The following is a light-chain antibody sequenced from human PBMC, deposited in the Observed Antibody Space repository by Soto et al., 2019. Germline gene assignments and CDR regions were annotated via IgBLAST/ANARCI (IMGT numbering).Light chain of an antibody. V-gene: IGKV1-39*01. J-gene: IGKJ5*01. CDR3: QQSYSTPIT. Sequence: DIQMTQSPSTLSASLGDRFTITCLASQSISSWLAWYQQKPGKAPKLLIYAASSLQSGVPSRFSGSGSGTDFTLTISNLQPEDFATYYCQQSYSTPITFGQGTRLEI. CDR2: AAS. CDR1: QSISSW.